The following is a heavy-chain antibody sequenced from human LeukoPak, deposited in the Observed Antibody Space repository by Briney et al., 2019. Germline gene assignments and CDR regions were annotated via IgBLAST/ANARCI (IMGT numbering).Heavy chain of an antibody. CDR1: GFTFSQYS. D-gene: IGHD5-12*01. Sequence: GGSLRLSCAASGFTFSQYSMNWLRQAPGKGLEWVSHIRSSSETFYPGSVKGRFTISRDNARNSLYLQMNNLRGEDTAIYYCARDARNSGYGCDLWGQGTLVTVSS. CDR2: IRSSSET. J-gene: IGHJ5*02. V-gene: IGHV3-48*01. CDR3: ARDARNSGYGCDL.